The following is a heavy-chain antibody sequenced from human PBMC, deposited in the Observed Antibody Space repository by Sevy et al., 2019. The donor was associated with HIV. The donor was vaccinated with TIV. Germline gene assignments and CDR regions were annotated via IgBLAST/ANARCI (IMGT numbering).Heavy chain of an antibody. CDR3: AREGYCSSTSCYTE. CDR2: INPNSGGT. Sequence: ASVKVSCKASGYTFTGYYMHWVRQAPGQGLEWMGWINPNSGGTNYAKKFQGRVTMTRDTSISTAYMELSRLGSEDTAVYYCAREGYCSSTSCYTEWGQGTLVTVSS. J-gene: IGHJ4*02. CDR1: GYTFTGYY. D-gene: IGHD2-2*02. V-gene: IGHV1-2*02.